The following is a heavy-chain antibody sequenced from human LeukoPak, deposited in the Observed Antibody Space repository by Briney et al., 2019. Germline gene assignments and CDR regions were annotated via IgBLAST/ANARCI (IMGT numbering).Heavy chain of an antibody. CDR1: GGSISSYY. CDR2: IYYSGST. V-gene: IGHV4-59*12. D-gene: IGHD2-15*01. CDR3: ARDLHCSGGSCYSAFDY. J-gene: IGHJ4*02. Sequence: SETLSLTCTVSGGSISSYYWSWIRQPPGKGLEWIGYIYYSGSTNYNPSLKSRVTISLDTSKNQFSLKLSSVTAADTAVYYCARDLHCSGGSCYSAFDYWGQGTLVTVSS.